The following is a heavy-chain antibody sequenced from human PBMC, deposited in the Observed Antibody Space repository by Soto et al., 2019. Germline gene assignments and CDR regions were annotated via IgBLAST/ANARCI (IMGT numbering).Heavy chain of an antibody. CDR3: AREEMATITGWFDP. Sequence: VKVSCKASGGTFSSYAISWVRQAPGQGLEWMGGIIPIFGTANYAQKFQGRVTITADESTSTAYMELSSLRSEDTAVYYCAREEMATITGWFDPWGQGTLVTVSS. J-gene: IGHJ5*02. D-gene: IGHD5-12*01. V-gene: IGHV1-69*13. CDR2: IIPIFGTA. CDR1: GGTFSSYA.